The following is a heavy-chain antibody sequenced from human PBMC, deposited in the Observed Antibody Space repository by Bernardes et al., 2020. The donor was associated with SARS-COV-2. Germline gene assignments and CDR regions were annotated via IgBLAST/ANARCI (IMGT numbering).Heavy chain of an antibody. Sequence: SETLSLTCTVSGGSISSYYWSWIRQPPGKGLEWIGYIYYSGSTNYNPSLKSRVTISVDTSKNQFSLKLSSVTAADTAVYYCARSGYSSGWYEEGFDYWGQGTLVTVSS. V-gene: IGHV4-59*01. J-gene: IGHJ4*02. CDR1: GGSISSYY. CDR2: IYYSGST. D-gene: IGHD6-19*01. CDR3: ARSGYSSGWYEEGFDY.